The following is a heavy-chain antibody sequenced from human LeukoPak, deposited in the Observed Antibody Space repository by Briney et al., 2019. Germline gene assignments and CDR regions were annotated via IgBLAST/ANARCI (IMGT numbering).Heavy chain of an antibody. V-gene: IGHV1-69*04. J-gene: IGHJ4*02. CDR2: IIPILGIA. D-gene: IGHD4-17*01. Sequence: SVKVSCKASGGTFSSYAISWVRQAPGQGLEWMGRIIPILGIANYAQKFQGRVTITADKSTSTAYLELSSLRSEDTAVYYCAMGGMTTVTTVDYWGQGTLVTVSS. CDR3: AMGGMTTVTTVDY. CDR1: GGTFSSYA.